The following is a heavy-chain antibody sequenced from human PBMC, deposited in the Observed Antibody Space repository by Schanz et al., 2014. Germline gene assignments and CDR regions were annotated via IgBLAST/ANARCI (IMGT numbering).Heavy chain of an antibody. J-gene: IGHJ4*02. D-gene: IGHD2-8*02. Sequence: QGQLVESGGGVVQPGRSLRLSCAASGFTFSSYGMHWVRQAPGKGLEWVAIIWYDGSNKYYADSVKGRFSISRDNSQNTLYLQMDSLRPEDTAVYFCAKDTGYCHGGACYCFEYWGLGILVTVSS. CDR3: AKDTGYCHGGACYCFEY. CDR2: IWYDGSNK. V-gene: IGHV3-33*03. CDR1: GFTFSSYG.